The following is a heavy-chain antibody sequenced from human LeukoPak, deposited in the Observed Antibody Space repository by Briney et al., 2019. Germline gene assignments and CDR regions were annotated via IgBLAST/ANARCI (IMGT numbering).Heavy chain of an antibody. CDR2: IGASGGST. V-gene: IGHV3-23*01. J-gene: IGHJ4*02. CDR1: GFTFSSYA. D-gene: IGHD3-9*01. CDR3: AKAEGYDILTGLDY. Sequence: GGSLRLSCATSGFTFSSYAMSWVRQAPGKELEWVSGIGASGGSTYYADSVKGRFTISRDNSKNTLYLQMNSLRTEDTAVYYCAKAEGYDILTGLDYWGQGTLVTVSS.